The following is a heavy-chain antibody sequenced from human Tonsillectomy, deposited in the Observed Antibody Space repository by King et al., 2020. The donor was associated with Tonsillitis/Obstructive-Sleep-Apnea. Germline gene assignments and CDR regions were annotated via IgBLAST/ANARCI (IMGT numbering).Heavy chain of an antibody. CDR3: ARAADIVATLSWFDP. CDR2: TYYRSKGYN. Sequence: VQLQQSGPGLVKPSQTLSLTCASSGDSVSSNTASLNWIRQSPSRGLEWLGRTYYRSKGYNDYAVSVKSRITINPDTSQNQFSLQLNSVTPEDTAVYYCARAADIVATLSWFDPWGQGTLVTVSS. CDR1: GDSVSSNTAS. D-gene: IGHD5-12*01. V-gene: IGHV6-1*01. J-gene: IGHJ5*02.